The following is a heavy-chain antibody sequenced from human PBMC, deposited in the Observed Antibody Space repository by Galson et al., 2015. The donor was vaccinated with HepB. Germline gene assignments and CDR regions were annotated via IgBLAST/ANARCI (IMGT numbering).Heavy chain of an antibody. Sequence: SLRLSCAASGFTFSDYYMSWIRQAPGKGLEWVSYISSSSSYTNYADSVKGRFTISRDNAKNSLYLQMNSLRAEDTAVYYCARDTPVVPAATYYYGMDVWGQGTTVTVSS. CDR3: ARDTPVVPAATYYYGMDV. J-gene: IGHJ6*02. CDR1: GFTFSDYY. V-gene: IGHV3-11*06. D-gene: IGHD2-2*01. CDR2: ISSSSSYT.